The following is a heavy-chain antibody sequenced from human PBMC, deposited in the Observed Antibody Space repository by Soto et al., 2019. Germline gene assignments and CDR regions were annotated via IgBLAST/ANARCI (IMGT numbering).Heavy chain of an antibody. CDR2: ISGSGGST. CDR3: AKDWTSI. V-gene: IGHV3-23*01. Sequence: EVQLLESGGGLVQPGGSLRISCAASGFTFSTYSMTWVRQAPGKGLEWVSTISGSGGSTYYIDSVKGRFTISRDNSKNSLYLQMNSRRAEETAIYYCAKDWTSIWGQGTRVA. J-gene: IGHJ3*02. D-gene: IGHD3-3*01. CDR1: GFTFSTYS.